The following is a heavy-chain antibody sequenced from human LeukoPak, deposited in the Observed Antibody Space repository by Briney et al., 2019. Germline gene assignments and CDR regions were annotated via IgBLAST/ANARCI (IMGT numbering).Heavy chain of an antibody. Sequence: ASVKVSCKASGYTFTGYYMHWVRQAPGQGLEWMGIINPSGGSTSYAQKFQGRVTMTRDMSTSTVYMELSSLRSEDTAVYYCARDPYGSGMGDAFDIWGQGTMVTVSS. D-gene: IGHD3-10*01. CDR2: INPSGGST. CDR3: ARDPYGSGMGDAFDI. V-gene: IGHV1-46*01. CDR1: GYTFTGYY. J-gene: IGHJ3*02.